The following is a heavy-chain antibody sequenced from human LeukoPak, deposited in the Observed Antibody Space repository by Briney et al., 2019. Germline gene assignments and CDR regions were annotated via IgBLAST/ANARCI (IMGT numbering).Heavy chain of an antibody. CDR1: GFTFRSYS. CDR3: ARDLSGWYIESDAFDI. V-gene: IGHV3-21*01. J-gene: IGHJ3*02. Sequence: GGSLRLSCAACGFTFRSYSMNWVRQAPGKGLEWVSSISSSSSYIYYADSVKGRFTISRDNAKNSLYLQMNSLRAEDTAVYYCARDLSGWYIESDAFDIWGQGTMVTVSS. D-gene: IGHD6-19*01. CDR2: ISSSSSYI.